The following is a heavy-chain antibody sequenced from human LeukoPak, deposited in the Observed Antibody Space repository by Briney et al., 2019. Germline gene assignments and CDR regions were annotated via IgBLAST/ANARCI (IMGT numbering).Heavy chain of an antibody. CDR1: GFTFSSYA. D-gene: IGHD7-27*01. Sequence: PGGSLRLSCAASGFTFSSYAMHWVRQAPGKGLEWVANIKQDGSEKYYVDSVKGRFTISRDNAKNSLYLQMNSLRAEDTAVYYCARKLGRYFDYWGQGTLVTVSS. CDR2: IKQDGSEK. V-gene: IGHV3-7*01. J-gene: IGHJ4*02. CDR3: ARKLGRYFDY.